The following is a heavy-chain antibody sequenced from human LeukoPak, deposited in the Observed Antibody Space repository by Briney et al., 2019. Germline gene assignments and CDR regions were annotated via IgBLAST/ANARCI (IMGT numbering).Heavy chain of an antibody. D-gene: IGHD3-22*01. CDR3: ARDGYYYDSSGYRPFDY. Sequence: SETLSLTCTVSGGSISSSSYYWGWIRQPPGKGLEWIGSIYYSGSTYYNPSLKSRVTISVDTSKNQFSLKLSSVTAADTAVYYCARDGYYYDSSGYRPFDYWGQGTLVTVSS. CDR1: GGSISSSSYY. V-gene: IGHV4-39*07. J-gene: IGHJ4*02. CDR2: IYYSGST.